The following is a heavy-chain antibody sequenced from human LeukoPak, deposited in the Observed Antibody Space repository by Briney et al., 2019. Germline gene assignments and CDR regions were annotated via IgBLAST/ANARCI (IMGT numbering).Heavy chain of an antibody. CDR1: GFTFSDYH. CDR3: ARGGARYFDY. V-gene: IGHV3-11*01. D-gene: IGHD1-26*01. CDR2: ISWSGSSI. J-gene: IGHJ4*02. Sequence: GGSLRLSCAASGFTFSDYHMSWIRQAPGKGLEWVSYISWSGSSIYYADSVKGRFTISRDNAKNSLYVQMNSLRAEDTAVYYCARGGARYFDYWGQGTLVTVSS.